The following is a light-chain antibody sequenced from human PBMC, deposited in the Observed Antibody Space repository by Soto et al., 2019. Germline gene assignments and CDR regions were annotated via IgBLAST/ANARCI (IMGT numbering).Light chain of an antibody. V-gene: IGLV2-14*01. CDR2: EVS. Sequence: QSALTQPASVSGSPGQSITISCTGSSSDVGGYNYVSWYQQHPGKAPKIMIYEVSNRPSGVSNRFSGSNSGNMASLTISGLQAEDEADYYCSSYTSSSTHWVFGGGTKLTVL. CDR3: SSYTSSSTHWV. J-gene: IGLJ3*02. CDR1: SSDVGGYNY.